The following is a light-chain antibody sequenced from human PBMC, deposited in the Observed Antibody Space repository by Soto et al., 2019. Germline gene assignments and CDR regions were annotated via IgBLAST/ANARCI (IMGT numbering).Light chain of an antibody. J-gene: IGKJ4*01. Sequence: DIQMTQSPSSVSVSVGDRVTITCRASQDISSWLAWFQQRPGRAPKLLIYAASTLQSGVPSRFSGSGSGTVFTLTISSLQPEDFGTYYCQQASNFPLTFGGGTKVENK. CDR2: AAS. V-gene: IGKV1-12*01. CDR1: QDISSW. CDR3: QQASNFPLT.